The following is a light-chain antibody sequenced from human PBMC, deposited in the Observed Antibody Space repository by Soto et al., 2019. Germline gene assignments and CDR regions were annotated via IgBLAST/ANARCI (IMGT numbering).Light chain of an antibody. V-gene: IGLV2-14*03. J-gene: IGLJ2*01. CDR3: SSYTGSSTVV. CDR1: SGDVGGYDY. Sequence: QSALTQPASVSGSPGQSITISCTGTSGDVGGYDYVSWYQQHPGRVPKLMIYDVTNRPSGVSNRFSGSKSGNTASLTISGLRAEDEADYSCSSYTGSSTVVFGGGTKLTVL. CDR2: DVT.